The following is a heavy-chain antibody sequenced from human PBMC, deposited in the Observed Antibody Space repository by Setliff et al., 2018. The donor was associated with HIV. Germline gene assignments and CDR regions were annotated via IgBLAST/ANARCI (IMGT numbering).Heavy chain of an antibody. J-gene: IGHJ6*03. CDR3: ARDRYTWNYGKNYMDV. CDR1: GGSFSGYY. CDR2: INHSGST. V-gene: IGHV4-34*01. Sequence: SETLSLTCAVYGGSFSGYYWSWIRQPPGKGLEWIGEINHSGSTNYNPSLKSRVTISVDTSKNQFSLKLSSVTAADTAVYCCARDRYTWNYGKNYMDVWGKGTTVTVSS. D-gene: IGHD1-7*01.